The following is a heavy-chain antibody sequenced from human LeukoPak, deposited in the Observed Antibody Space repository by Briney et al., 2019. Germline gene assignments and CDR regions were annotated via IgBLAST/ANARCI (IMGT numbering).Heavy chain of an antibody. V-gene: IGHV4-39*01. Sequence: SETLSLTCIVSGGSISSNSYYWGWIRQPPGKGLDWIGSIYYSGSTYYNPSLKSRVTISVDTSKNQFSLKLSSVTAADTAMYYCARLPNSGSYLGHLDIWGQGTMVTVSS. CDR1: GGSISSNSYY. CDR3: ARLPNSGSYLGHLDI. J-gene: IGHJ3*02. D-gene: IGHD1-26*01. CDR2: IYYSGST.